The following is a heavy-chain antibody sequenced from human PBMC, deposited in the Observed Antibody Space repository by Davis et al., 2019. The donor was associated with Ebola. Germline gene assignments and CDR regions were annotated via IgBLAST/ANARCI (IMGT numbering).Heavy chain of an antibody. V-gene: IGHV4-59*01. CDR2: IYYSGSP. Sequence: PSETLSLTCTVSGGSISSYYWSWIRQPPGKGLEWIGYIYYSGSPNYHPSLKSRVTISVDTSKNQFSLKLSSVTAADTAVYYCARGRRDPYYFDYWGQGTLVTVSS. CDR1: GGSISSYY. CDR3: ARGRRDPYYFDY. D-gene: IGHD1-14*01. J-gene: IGHJ4*02.